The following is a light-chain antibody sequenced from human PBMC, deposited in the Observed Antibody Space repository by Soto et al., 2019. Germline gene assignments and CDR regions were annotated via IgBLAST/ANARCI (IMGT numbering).Light chain of an antibody. CDR3: QQYGSSPQWT. CDR2: GAS. J-gene: IGKJ1*01. V-gene: IGKV3-20*01. Sequence: EIVLTQSPGTLSLSPGERATLSCRASQSVSSSYLAWYQQKPSQAPRLLIYGASSRATGIPDRFSGSGSGTDFTLTISILEPEDFAVYYCQQYGSSPQWTFGQGTKVDIK. CDR1: QSVSSSY.